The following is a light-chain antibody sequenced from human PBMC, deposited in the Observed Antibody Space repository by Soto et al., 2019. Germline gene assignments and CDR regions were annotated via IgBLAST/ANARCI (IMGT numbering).Light chain of an antibody. V-gene: IGKV3-15*01. CDR1: QSVSSK. J-gene: IGKJ2*01. Sequence: ETVMTHSPATLSVSPGERVTLSCRASQSVSSKLVWYQQKPGQAPRLLIYGASTRATGVPARFSGSGFGTEFTITITSLQSEDFAVYFCQQYNNRPITFGQGTKLEIK. CDR3: QQYNNRPIT. CDR2: GAS.